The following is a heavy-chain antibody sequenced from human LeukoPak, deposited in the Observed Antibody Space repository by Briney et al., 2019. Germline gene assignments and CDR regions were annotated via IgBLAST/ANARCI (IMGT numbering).Heavy chain of an antibody. CDR3: ARDQEGFDY. Sequence: ASVKVSRKASGYTFTSNYIHLVRQAPGQGLEWMGMIYPRDGSTSYAQKFQGRVTVTRDTSTSTVHMELSGLRSEDTAVYYCARDQEGFDYWGQGTLVTVSS. CDR2: IYPRDGST. J-gene: IGHJ4*02. CDR1: GYTFTSNY. V-gene: IGHV1-46*01.